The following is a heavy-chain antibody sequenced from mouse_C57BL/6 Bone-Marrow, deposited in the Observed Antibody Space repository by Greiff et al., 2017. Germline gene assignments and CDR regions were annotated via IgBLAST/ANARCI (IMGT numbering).Heavy chain of an antibody. CDR1: GFTFSSYG. CDR2: ISSGGSYT. V-gene: IGHV5-6*02. D-gene: IGHD1-1*02. J-gene: IGHJ2*01. Sequence: EVKLVESGGDLVKPGGSLKLSCAASGFTFSSYGMSWVRQTPDKRLEWVATISSGGSYTYYPDSVKGRFTISRDKSKNTLYLQMSSLKSEDTSMYNCARYGFDYWDRGTTLTVSA. CDR3: ARYGFDY.